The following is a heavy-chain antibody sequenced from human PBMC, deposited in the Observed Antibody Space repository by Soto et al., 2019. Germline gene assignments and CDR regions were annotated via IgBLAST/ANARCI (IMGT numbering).Heavy chain of an antibody. D-gene: IGHD6-25*01. CDR1: GFTFTNYF. J-gene: IGHJ6*02. Sequence: QVQLVQSGAEVKKPGASVKVSCKASGFTFTNYFFNWVRQAPRQGLEWMGIISPYDGSTNYAQSLQSRVTRTSDTSTRTVYMELSSLRSDDTAVYYCARGDGRGSSGFYSYYGMDVWGHGTTVTVSS. V-gene: IGHV1-46*01. CDR3: ARGDGRGSSGFYSYYGMDV. CDR2: ISPYDGST.